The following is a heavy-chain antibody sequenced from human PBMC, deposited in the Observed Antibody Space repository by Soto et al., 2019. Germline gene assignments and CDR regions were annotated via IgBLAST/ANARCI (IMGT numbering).Heavy chain of an antibody. CDR2: ISGSGGST. V-gene: IGHV3-23*01. D-gene: IGHD3-3*01. CDR1: GFTFSSYA. CDR3: AKTVVDDFWSGYPYYFDY. J-gene: IGHJ4*02. Sequence: GGSLRLSCVASGFTFSSYAMSWVRQAPGKGLEWVSAISGSGGSTYYADSVKGRFTISRDNSKNTLYLQMNSLRAEDTAVYYCAKTVVDDFWSGYPYYFDYWGQGTLVTVSS.